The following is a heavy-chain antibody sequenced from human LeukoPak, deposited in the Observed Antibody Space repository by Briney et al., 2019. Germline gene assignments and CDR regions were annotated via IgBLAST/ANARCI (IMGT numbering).Heavy chain of an antibody. V-gene: IGHV1-18*01. D-gene: IGHD2-15*01. CDR1: GYTFTNYG. J-gene: IGHJ4*02. Sequence: ASVKVSCKASGYTFTNYGITWVRQAPGQGLEWMGWIITYNGNTNYAQKFQGRVTMTKDTSTSTAYMELRNLRSDDTAVYYCARRGGVATQDYWGLGALVTVSS. CDR2: IITYNGNT. CDR3: ARRGGVATQDY.